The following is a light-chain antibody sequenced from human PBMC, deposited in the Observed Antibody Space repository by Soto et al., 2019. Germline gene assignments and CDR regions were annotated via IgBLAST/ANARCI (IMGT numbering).Light chain of an antibody. Sequence: QSALTQPASVSGSPGQSITISCTGSSSDIRRYNYVSWYQQLPGKAPKLMIYEVSNRPSGVSNRFSGSKSGNTASLSISGLQTEDEADYYCCSYTSATTWVFGGGTKVTVL. CDR2: EVS. CDR3: CSYTSATTWV. J-gene: IGLJ3*02. V-gene: IGLV2-14*03. CDR1: SSDIRRYNY.